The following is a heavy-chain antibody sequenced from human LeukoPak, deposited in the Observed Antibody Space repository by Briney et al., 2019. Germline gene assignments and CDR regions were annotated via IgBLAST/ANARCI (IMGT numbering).Heavy chain of an antibody. J-gene: IGHJ4*02. D-gene: IGHD3-22*01. Sequence: GGSLRLSCAASGFTFSSYSMNWVRQAPGKGLEWDSSISSSSSYIYYADSVKGQFTISRDNAKNSLYLQMNSLRAEDTAVYYCARDFYDSSGYFWVYYFDYWGQGTLVTVSS. CDR1: GFTFSSYS. CDR2: ISSSSSYI. CDR3: ARDFYDSSGYFWVYYFDY. V-gene: IGHV3-21*01.